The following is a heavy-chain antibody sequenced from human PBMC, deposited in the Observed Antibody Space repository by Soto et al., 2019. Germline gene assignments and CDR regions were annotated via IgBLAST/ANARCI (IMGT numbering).Heavy chain of an antibody. V-gene: IGHV4-31*03. CDR1: GGSISSGDYY. CDR2: IYYSGST. CDR3: AREGRLAAAGRFDY. J-gene: IGHJ4*02. Sequence: KTSETLSLTCTGSGGSISSGDYYWSWIRQVPKKGLEWIGYIYYSGSTYYNPSLRSRVAMSVDTSKNQFSLKLSSVTAADTAIYYCAREGRLAAAGRFDYWGQGTLVTVSS. D-gene: IGHD6-13*01.